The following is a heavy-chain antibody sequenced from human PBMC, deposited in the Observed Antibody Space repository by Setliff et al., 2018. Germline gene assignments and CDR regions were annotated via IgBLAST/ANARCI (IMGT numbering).Heavy chain of an antibody. CDR3: LLPCTSGWYNWVDP. Sequence: GGSLRLSCAASGFIFSDYYMSWIRQTPGKGLEWVAYISRGASAKGRFIISRDDSKKTAYLQMSSLRAEDTAMYYCLLPCTSGWYNWVDPWGQGTLVTVSS. V-gene: IGHV3-11*03. CDR1: GFIFSDYY. J-gene: IGHJ5*02. D-gene: IGHD6-19*01. CDR2: ISRG.